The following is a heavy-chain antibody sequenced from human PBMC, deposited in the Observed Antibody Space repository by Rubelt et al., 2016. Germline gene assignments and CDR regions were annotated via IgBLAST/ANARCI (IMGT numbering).Heavy chain of an antibody. V-gene: IGHV4-59*12. Sequence: QVQLQESGPGLVKPSETLSLICTVSGGSISSYYWSWIRQPPGKGLEWIGEIFHTGSTNYNPSLKSRVTISLDPSKNQFSLTLNSGTDADTAVYYCVRIFDHWGQGTLVTVSS. CDR1: GGSISSYY. J-gene: IGHJ4*02. CDR3: VRIFDH. CDR2: IFHTGST.